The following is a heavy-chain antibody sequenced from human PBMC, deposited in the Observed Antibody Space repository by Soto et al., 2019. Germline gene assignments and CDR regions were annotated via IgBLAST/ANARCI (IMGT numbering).Heavy chain of an antibody. D-gene: IGHD3-3*01. J-gene: IGHJ4*02. CDR3: AREGGYDFWSAYDVDY. CDR2: IWYDGSNK. CDR1: GFTFSSYG. Sequence: QVQLVESGGGVVQPGRSLRLSCAASGFTFSSYGMHWVRQAPGKGLEWVAVIWYDGSNKYYADSVKGRFTISRDNSKNTLYLQMNSVRAEDTAVYYCAREGGYDFWSAYDVDYWGQGTLVTVSS. V-gene: IGHV3-33*01.